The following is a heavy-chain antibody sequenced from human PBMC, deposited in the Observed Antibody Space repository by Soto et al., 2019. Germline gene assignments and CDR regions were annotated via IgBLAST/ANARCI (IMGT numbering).Heavy chain of an antibody. Sequence: GGSLRLSCAASGFTFSSYAMHWVRQAPGKGLEWVAVISYDGSNKYYADSVKGRFTISRDNSKNTLYLQMNSLRAEDTAVYYCARSTTVVSDHFDYWGQGTLVTVSS. D-gene: IGHD4-17*01. V-gene: IGHV3-30-3*01. J-gene: IGHJ4*02. CDR2: ISYDGSNK. CDR1: GFTFSSYA. CDR3: ARSTTVVSDHFDY.